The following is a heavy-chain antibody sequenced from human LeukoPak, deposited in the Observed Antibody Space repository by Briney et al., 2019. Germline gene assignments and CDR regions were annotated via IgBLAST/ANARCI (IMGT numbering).Heavy chain of an antibody. V-gene: IGHV4-61*01. D-gene: IGHD6-19*01. J-gene: IGHJ5*02. CDR1: GGSISSGNYY. CDR2: IYYTGST. Sequence: SETLSLTCTVSGGSISSGNYYWGWIRQPPGKGLEWIGYIYYTGSTNYNPSLQSRVTISIDTSKNQFSLKLSSVTAADTAVYYCARGLPVAGKSWFDPWGQGTLVTVSS. CDR3: ARGLPVAGKSWFDP.